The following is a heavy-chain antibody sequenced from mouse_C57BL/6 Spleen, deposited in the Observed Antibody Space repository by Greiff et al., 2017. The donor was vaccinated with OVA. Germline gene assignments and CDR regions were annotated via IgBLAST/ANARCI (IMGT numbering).Heavy chain of an antibody. CDR3: ARRVYYGSSYGYFDV. V-gene: IGHV5-17*01. J-gene: IGHJ1*03. Sequence: EVQRVESGGGLVKPGGSLKLSCAASGFTFSDYGMHWVRQAPEKGLEWVAYISSGSSTFYYADTVKGRFTISRDNAKNTLFLQMTSLRSEDTAMYYCARRVYYGSSYGYFDVWGTGTTVTVSS. CDR1: GFTFSDYG. CDR2: ISSGSSTF. D-gene: IGHD1-1*01.